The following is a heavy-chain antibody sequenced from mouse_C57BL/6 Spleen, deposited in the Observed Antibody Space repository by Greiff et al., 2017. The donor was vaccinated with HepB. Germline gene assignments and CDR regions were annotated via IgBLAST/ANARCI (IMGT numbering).Heavy chain of an antibody. J-gene: IGHJ4*01. V-gene: IGHV14-3*01. CDR1: GFNIKNTY. D-gene: IGHD1-1*01. CDR3: ASPFITTVGEAMDY. Sequence: EVKLVESVAELVRPGASVKLSCTASGFNIKNTYMHWVKQRPEQGLEWIGRIDPANGNTKYAPKFQGKATITADTSSNTAYLQLSSLTSEDTAIYYCASPFITTVGEAMDYWGQGTSVTVSS. CDR2: IDPANGNT.